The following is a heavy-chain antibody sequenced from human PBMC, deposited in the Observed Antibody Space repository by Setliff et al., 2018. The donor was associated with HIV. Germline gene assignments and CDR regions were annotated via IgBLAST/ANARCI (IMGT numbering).Heavy chain of an antibody. J-gene: IGHJ4*02. CDR3: ARESPRNYYYNFWSGYPSYFDY. CDR1: GDSISSGSYY. D-gene: IGHD3-3*01. V-gene: IGHV4-61*02. Sequence: PSETLSLTCTVSGDSISSGSYYWSWIRQPAGKGLEWIGRIYTSGSTSYNPSLKSRVTISVDTSRNQFSLNLNSVTAADTAVYYCARESPRNYYYNFWSGYPSYFDYGGQGTLVTVSS. CDR2: IYTSGST.